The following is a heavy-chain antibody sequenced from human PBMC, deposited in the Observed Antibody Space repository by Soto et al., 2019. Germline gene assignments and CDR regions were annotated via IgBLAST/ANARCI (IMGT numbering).Heavy chain of an antibody. CDR1: GFIFSSYA. D-gene: IGHD6-25*01. V-gene: IGHV3-23*01. CDR3: AKGASTAAAGAPTFI. CDR2: ISGKGDRA. Sequence: GGSLRRSCEASGFIFSSYAMTGVRQAPGKGLEWVSVISGKGDRAYYADSVKGRFTISRDNSKDTLFLQMNSLRAEDTAVYYCAKGASTAAAGAPTFIWGQGTLVTVSS. J-gene: IGHJ4*02.